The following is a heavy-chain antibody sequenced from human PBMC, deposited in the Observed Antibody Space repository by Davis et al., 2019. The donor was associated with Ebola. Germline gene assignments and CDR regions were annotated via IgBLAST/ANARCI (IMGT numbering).Heavy chain of an antibody. J-gene: IGHJ6*02. CDR2: INPNSGGT. D-gene: IGHD2-8*01. Sequence: ASVKVSCKASGYTFTSYGISWVRQAPGQGLEWMGWINPNSGGTNYAQKFQGWVTMTRDTSISTAYMELSRLRSDDTAVYYCARGGCTSGVCYHSVYYYYGMDVWGQGTTVTVSS. V-gene: IGHV1-2*04. CDR1: GYTFTSYG. CDR3: ARGGCTSGVCYHSVYYYYGMDV.